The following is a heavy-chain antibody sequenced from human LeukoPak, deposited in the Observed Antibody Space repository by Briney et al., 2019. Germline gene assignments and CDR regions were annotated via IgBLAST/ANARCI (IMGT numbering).Heavy chain of an antibody. J-gene: IGHJ4*02. CDR2: INTDGSST. V-gene: IGHV3-74*03. CDR3: TISAPGKRYFDN. CDR1: GFPFSNYW. Sequence: GGSLRLSCAGSGFPFSNYWMYWVRQAPGEGLVCVSRINTDGSSTSYADSVTGRFTISRDDAKNTLYLQMNSLRTEDTAVYYCTISAPGKRYFDNWGQGALVTVSS. D-gene: IGHD3-10*01.